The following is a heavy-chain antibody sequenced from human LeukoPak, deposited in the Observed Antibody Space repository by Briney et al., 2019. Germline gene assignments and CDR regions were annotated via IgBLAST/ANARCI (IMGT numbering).Heavy chain of an antibody. Sequence: SQTLSLTCAISGDSVSSNSAAWNWIRQSPSRGLEWLGRTYYRSKWYNNYALSVKSRMTVNPDTSKNPISLQLNSVTPEDTAVYYCARESAGTYYFDYWGQGALVTVSS. CDR2: TYYRSKWYN. D-gene: IGHD6-19*01. V-gene: IGHV6-1*01. J-gene: IGHJ4*02. CDR3: ARESAGTYYFDY. CDR1: GDSVSSNSAA.